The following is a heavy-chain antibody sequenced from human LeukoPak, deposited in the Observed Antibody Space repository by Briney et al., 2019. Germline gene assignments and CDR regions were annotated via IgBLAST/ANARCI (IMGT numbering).Heavy chain of an antibody. CDR1: GGTFSSYA. CDR3: AKSRWGLPPH. Sequence: ASVKVSCKASGGTFSSYAISWVRQAPGQGLEWMGGIIPIVGTANYAQKFQGRVTITADESTSTAYMELSSLRSEDTAVYYCAKSRWGLPPHWGQGTLVTVSS. J-gene: IGHJ4*02. CDR2: IIPIVGTA. V-gene: IGHV1-69*13. D-gene: IGHD1-26*01.